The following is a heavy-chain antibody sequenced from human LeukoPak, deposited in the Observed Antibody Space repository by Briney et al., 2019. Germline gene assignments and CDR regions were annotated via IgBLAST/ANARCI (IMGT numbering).Heavy chain of an antibody. CDR3: ARKGISSGYALLDY. V-gene: IGHV4-59*01. CDR1: GGSISSYY. D-gene: IGHD3-22*01. Sequence: PSETLSLTCTVSGGSISSYYWSWIRQPPGKGLEWIGYIYYSGSTNYNPSLKSRVTISVDTSKNQFSLKLSSVTAADTAVYYCARKGISSGYALLDYWGQGTLVTVSS. J-gene: IGHJ4*02. CDR2: IYYSGST.